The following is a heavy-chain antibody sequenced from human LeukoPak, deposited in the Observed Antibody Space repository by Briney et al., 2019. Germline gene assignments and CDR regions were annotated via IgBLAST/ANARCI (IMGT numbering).Heavy chain of an antibody. CDR2: ISGSGGST. CDR1: GLTFRSYA. D-gene: IGHD2-2*01. J-gene: IGHJ4*02. V-gene: IGHV3-23*01. Sequence: GGSLRLSCAASGLTFRSYAMSWVRQAPGKGLEWVSVISGSGGSTYHADSVKGRFTISRDNSKNTLYLQMNSLRAEDTAVYYCARDPTQSSPFDCWGQGTLVTVSS. CDR3: ARDPTQSSPFDC.